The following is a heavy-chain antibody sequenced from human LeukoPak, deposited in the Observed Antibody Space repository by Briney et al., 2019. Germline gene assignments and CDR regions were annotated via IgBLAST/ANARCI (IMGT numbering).Heavy chain of an antibody. CDR1: GFALSSHW. CDR3: ARNNGMDV. V-gene: IGHV3-7*03. CDR2: VNRDGSET. J-gene: IGHJ6*02. Sequence: GGSLRLSCAASGFALSSHWMTWVRQVPGRGPEWVANVNRDGSETYYLDPVKGRFTIPKDNAKNSLYLQMNSLRAEDTALYHCARNNGMDVWGQGTTVIVSS.